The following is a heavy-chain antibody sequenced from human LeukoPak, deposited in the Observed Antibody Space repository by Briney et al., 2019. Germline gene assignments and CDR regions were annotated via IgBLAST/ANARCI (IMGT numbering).Heavy chain of an antibody. D-gene: IGHD2-8*01. CDR2: IYYSGST. Sequence: SETLSLTCTVSGVSISSYYWSWIRQPPGKGLEWIGYIYYSGSTNYNPSLKSRVTISVDTSKNQFSLKLSSVTAADTAVYYCARDSGYCTNGVCYSLDYWGQGTLVTVSS. CDR1: GVSISSYY. J-gene: IGHJ4*02. V-gene: IGHV4-59*12. CDR3: ARDSGYCTNGVCYSLDY.